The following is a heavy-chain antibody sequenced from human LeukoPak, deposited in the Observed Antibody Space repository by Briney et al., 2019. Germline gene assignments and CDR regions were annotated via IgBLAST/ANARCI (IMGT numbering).Heavy chain of an antibody. CDR1: GYTFPSYF. J-gene: IGHJ4*02. Sequence: ASVKVSCKASGYTFPSYFMHWVRQAPGQGLEWMGIINPTGGSTTYAQKFQGRVTMTRDTSTSTVYMELSSLRSDDTAVYYCAKDRAMIVVVTTFDYWGQGTLVTVSS. CDR2: INPTGGST. D-gene: IGHD3-22*01. CDR3: AKDRAMIVVVTTFDY. V-gene: IGHV1-46*01.